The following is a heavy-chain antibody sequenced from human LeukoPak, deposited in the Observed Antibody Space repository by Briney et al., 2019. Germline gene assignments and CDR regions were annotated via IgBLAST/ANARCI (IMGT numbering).Heavy chain of an antibody. CDR1: GYTFTGYY. Sequence: GASVKVSCTASGYTFTGYYMHWVRQAPGQGLEWMGWINPNSGGTNYAQKFQGRVTMTRDTSISTAYMELSRLRSEDTAVYYCARGYCSSTSCYTASYYYYGMDVWGQGTTVTVSS. V-gene: IGHV1-2*02. CDR3: ARGYCSSTSCYTASYYYYGMDV. D-gene: IGHD2-2*02. J-gene: IGHJ6*02. CDR2: INPNSGGT.